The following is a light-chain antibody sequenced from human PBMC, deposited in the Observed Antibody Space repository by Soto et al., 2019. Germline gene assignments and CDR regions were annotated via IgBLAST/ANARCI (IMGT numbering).Light chain of an antibody. CDR1: SSDVGGYNY. CDR2: EVS. J-gene: IGLJ3*02. V-gene: IGLV2-14*01. CDR3: SSYTSSSIKV. Sequence: QSALTQPASVSGSPGQSITIPCTGTSSDVGGYNYVSWYQQHPGKAPKLMIYEVSNRPSGVSNRFSGSKSGNTASLTISGLQAEDEADYYCSSYTSSSIKVFGGGTKLTVL.